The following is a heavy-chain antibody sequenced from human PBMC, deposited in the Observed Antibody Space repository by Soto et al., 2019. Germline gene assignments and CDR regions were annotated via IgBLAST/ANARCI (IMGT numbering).Heavy chain of an antibody. CDR1: GFTFSSYG. V-gene: IGHV3-33*01. CDR3: ARPIYGDYLGAYY. D-gene: IGHD4-17*01. Sequence: QVQLVESGGGVVQPGRSLRLSCAASGFTFSSYGMHWVRQAPGKGLEWVAVIWYDGSNKYYADSVKGRFTISRDNSKNTLYLQMNSLRAEDTAVYYCARPIYGDYLGAYYWGQGTLVTVSS. J-gene: IGHJ4*02. CDR2: IWYDGSNK.